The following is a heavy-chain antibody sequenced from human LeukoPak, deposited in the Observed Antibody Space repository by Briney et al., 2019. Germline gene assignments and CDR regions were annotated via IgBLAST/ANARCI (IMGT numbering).Heavy chain of an antibody. D-gene: IGHD3-10*01. V-gene: IGHV4-38-2*02. CDR2: IYHSGST. J-gene: IGHJ6*03. Sequence: SETLSLTCTVSGYSLSSGYYWGWIRQPPGKGLEWIGSIYHSGSTYYNPSLKSRVTISVDTSKNQFSLKLSSVTAADTAVYYCARGHYYGSGSYLRGAYYYYYMDVWGKGTTVTISS. CDR3: ARGHYYGSGSYLRGAYYYYYMDV. CDR1: GYSLSSGYY.